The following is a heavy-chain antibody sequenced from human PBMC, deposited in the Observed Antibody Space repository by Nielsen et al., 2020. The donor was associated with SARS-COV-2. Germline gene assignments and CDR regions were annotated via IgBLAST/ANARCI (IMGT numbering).Heavy chain of an antibody. CDR2: IYYSGST. J-gene: IGHJ5*02. D-gene: IGHD6-13*01. CDR1: GGSISSSSYY. CDR3: ARHGLRQQLRGNWFDP. V-gene: IGHV4-39*01. Sequence: SETLSLTCTVSGGSISSSSYYWGWIRQPPGKGLEWIGSIYYSGSTYYNPSLKSRVTISVDTSKNQFSLKLSSVTAADTAVYYCARHGLRQQLRGNWFDPWGQGTLVTVSS.